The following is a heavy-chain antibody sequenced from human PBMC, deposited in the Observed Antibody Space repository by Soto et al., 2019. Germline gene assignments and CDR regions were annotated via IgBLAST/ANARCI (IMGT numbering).Heavy chain of an antibody. CDR2: ISYDGSNK. CDR3: AKGDWCDP. CDR1: GFTFSNYG. J-gene: IGHJ5*02. Sequence: QVQLVESGGGVVQPGRSLRLSCAASGFTFSNYGMHWVRQAPGKGLEWVAVISYDGSNKYYADSVKGRFSTSRDNSKNTLYLQMNSLRAEDTAVYYCAKGDWCDPLGQGTLVTVSS. V-gene: IGHV3-30*18.